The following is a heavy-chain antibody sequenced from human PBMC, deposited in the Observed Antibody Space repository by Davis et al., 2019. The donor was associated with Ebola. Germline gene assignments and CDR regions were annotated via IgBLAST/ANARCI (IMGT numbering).Heavy chain of an antibody. CDR1: GGSISSYY. Sequence: SETLSLTCTVSGGSISSYYWSWIRQPPGKGLEWFGYIYYSGSTNYNPSLKSRVTISVDTSKNQFSLKLSSVTAADTAVYYCARDQRWFDPWGQGTLVTVSS. CDR3: ARDQRWFDP. CDR2: IYYSGST. J-gene: IGHJ5*02. V-gene: IGHV4-59*01. D-gene: IGHD6-25*01.